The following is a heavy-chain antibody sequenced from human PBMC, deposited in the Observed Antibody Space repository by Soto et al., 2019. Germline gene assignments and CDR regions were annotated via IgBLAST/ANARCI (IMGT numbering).Heavy chain of an antibody. CDR2: ISAYNDHT. V-gene: IGHV1-18*01. J-gene: IGHJ4*02. CDR1: GYTLTTYG. Sequence: QVQLVQSGAEVKKPGASVKVSCKAAGYTLTTYGVSWVRQAPGQGLEWVGWISAYNDHTNYAQKFQGRVTMTTDTSTSTAYMELRSMRSDDTAVYYCARGNYVDYWGQGTLVTVSS. CDR3: ARGNYVDY. D-gene: IGHD6-13*01.